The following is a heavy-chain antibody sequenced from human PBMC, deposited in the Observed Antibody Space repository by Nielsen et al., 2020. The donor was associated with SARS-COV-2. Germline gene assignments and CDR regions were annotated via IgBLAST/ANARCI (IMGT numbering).Heavy chain of an antibody. Sequence: WIRQPPGKGLEWIGEIYHSGSTNYNPSLKSRVTISVDTSKNQFSLKLSSVTAADTAVYYCATTTLPVDIVATVNYYYYYGMDVWGQGTTVTVSS. CDR2: IYHSGST. CDR3: ATTTLPVDIVATVNYYYYYGMDV. D-gene: IGHD5-12*01. V-gene: IGHV4-34*13. J-gene: IGHJ6*02.